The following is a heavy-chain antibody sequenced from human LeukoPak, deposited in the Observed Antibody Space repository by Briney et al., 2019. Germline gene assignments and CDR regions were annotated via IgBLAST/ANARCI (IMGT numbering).Heavy chain of an antibody. D-gene: IGHD5-18*01. CDR3: ARDLSGVTGYTYGRGIDY. CDR1: GFTFSSYW. V-gene: IGHV3-7*01. J-gene: IGHJ4*02. CDR2: IKKDGSEK. Sequence: GGSLRLSCAASGFTFSSYWMSWVRQAPGKGLEWVANIKKDGSEKYYVDSVKGRFTISRDNAKTSLYLQMNSLRAEDTAVYHCARDLSGVTGYTYGRGIDYWGQGTLVTVSS.